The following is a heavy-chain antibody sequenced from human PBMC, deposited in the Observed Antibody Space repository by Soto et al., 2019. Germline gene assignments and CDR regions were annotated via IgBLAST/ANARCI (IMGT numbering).Heavy chain of an antibody. CDR1: GYSFTSYW. D-gene: IGHD1-20*01. CDR2: IYPGDSDT. J-gene: IGHJ6*02. CDR3: ARQAIILTGRPYPYYYYGMDV. Sequence: LGESLKISCKGSGYSFTSYWIGWVRQMPGKGLEWMGIIYPGDSDTRYSPSFQGQVTISADKSISTAYLQWSSLKASDTAMYYCARQAIILTGRPYPYYYYGMDVWGQGTTVTVSS. V-gene: IGHV5-51*01.